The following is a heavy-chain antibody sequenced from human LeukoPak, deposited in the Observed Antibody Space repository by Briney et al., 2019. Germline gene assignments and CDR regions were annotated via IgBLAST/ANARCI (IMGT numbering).Heavy chain of an antibody. V-gene: IGHV4-61*01. Sequence: SETLSLTCTVSGGSVSSGSYYWSWIRQPPGKGLEWIGYIYYSGSTNYNPSLKSRVTISVDTSKNQFSLKLRSVTAADTAVYYCARALQENYVRESFRPLRRYFDRWGRGTLVAVSS. J-gene: IGHJ2*01. D-gene: IGHD3-16*02. CDR3: ARALQENYVRESFRPLRRYFDR. CDR2: IYYSGST. CDR1: GGSVSSGSYY.